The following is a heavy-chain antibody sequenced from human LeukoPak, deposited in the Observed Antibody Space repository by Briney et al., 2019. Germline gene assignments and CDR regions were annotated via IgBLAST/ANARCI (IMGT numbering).Heavy chain of an antibody. J-gene: IGHJ4*02. CDR1: GFTFTSYA. D-gene: IGHD3-22*01. V-gene: IGHV3-23*01. Sequence: RPGGSLRLSCAGSGFTFTSYAMTWVRQAPGKGLEWVLGISGSGGRTFYADSVKGRFTISRDNSKNTLYLQMSSLTAEDTAVYYCAKAIYDTGASPFDYWGQGTLVTVSS. CDR3: AKAIYDTGASPFDY. CDR2: ISGSGGRT.